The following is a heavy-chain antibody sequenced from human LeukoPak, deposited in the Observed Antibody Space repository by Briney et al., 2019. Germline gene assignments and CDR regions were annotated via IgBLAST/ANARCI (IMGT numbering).Heavy chain of an antibody. V-gene: IGHV4-59*12. Sequence: SETLSLTCTVSGGSISSYYWTWIRQPPGKGLEWIGYIYHRGSANYNPSLKSRVTISVDTSKNQFSLKLSSVTAADTAVYYCARENMAAAAPFDYWGQGTLVTVSS. CDR2: IYHRGSA. J-gene: IGHJ4*02. CDR1: GGSISSYY. D-gene: IGHD6-13*01. CDR3: ARENMAAAAPFDY.